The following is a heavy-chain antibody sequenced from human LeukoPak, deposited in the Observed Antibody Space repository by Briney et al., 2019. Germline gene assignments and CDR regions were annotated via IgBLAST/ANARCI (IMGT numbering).Heavy chain of an antibody. CDR3: ARSGGSDERPDYLDY. J-gene: IGHJ4*02. CDR1: GSPFTSFW. V-gene: IGHV5-51*01. Sequence: GEPLKFSCKGSGSPFTSFWIGWARQLPGKGLEWMGTIYPDDSGTRHIPSIQGQVTISADKSISTASLQWSNLKASDTAIYYCARSGGSDERPDYLDYWGQGTMVTDSS. D-gene: IGHD2-15*01. CDR2: IYPDDSGT.